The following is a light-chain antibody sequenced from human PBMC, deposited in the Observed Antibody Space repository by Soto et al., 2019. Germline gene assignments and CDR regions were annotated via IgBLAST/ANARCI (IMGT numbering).Light chain of an antibody. CDR2: DVS. CDR1: SSDVGAYDY. V-gene: IGLV2-14*01. J-gene: IGLJ1*01. Sequence: QSALTQPASVSGSPGQPITISCTGASSDVGAYDYVSWYQQHPGKAPKLMIFDVSNRPSGVSNRFSGSKSGNTASLTISGLQAEDEADYYCSSYTSTSTGVFGTGTKVTVL. CDR3: SSYTSTSTGV.